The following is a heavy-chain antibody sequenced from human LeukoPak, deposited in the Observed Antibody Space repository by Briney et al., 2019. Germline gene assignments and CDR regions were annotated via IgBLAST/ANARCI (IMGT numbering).Heavy chain of an antibody. Sequence: ASVKVSCKASGYTFTSYDINWVRQATGQGLEWMGWMNPNSGNTGYAQKFQGRVTMTTDTSTSTAYMELRSLRSDDTAVYYCAIPNGDYGDYWGQGTLVTVSS. J-gene: IGHJ4*02. CDR2: MNPNSGNT. D-gene: IGHD4-17*01. CDR1: GYTFTSYD. CDR3: AIPNGDYGDY. V-gene: IGHV1-8*01.